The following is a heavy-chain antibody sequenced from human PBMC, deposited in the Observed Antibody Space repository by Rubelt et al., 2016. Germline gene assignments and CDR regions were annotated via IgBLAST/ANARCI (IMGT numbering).Heavy chain of an antibody. CDR1: GGSISSSSYY. J-gene: IGHJ4*02. V-gene: IGHV4-39*01. Sequence: QLQLQESGPGLVKPSETLSLTCTVSGGSISSSSYYWGWIRQPPGKGLEWIGRIYYSGSTYYHPSLKSRVTIAVDTSKNQFSLKLSSVTAADTAVYYCARLSSGWYYFDYWGQGTLVTVSS. D-gene: IGHD6-19*01. CDR2: IYYSGST. CDR3: ARLSSGWYYFDY.